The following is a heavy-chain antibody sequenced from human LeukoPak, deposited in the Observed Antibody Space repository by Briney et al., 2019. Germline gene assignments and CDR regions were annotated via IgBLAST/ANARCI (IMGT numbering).Heavy chain of an antibody. J-gene: IGHJ6*04. D-gene: IGHD3-10*02. V-gene: IGHV3-30*04. Sequence: GGSLRLSCAASGFTFSSYAMHWVRQAPDKGLEWVAIISHDGSKKNYADSVEGRFTISRDNAKNSLYLQMNSLRAEDTAVYYCAELGITMIGGVWGKGTTVTISS. CDR3: AELGITMIGGV. CDR1: GFTFSSYA. CDR2: ISHDGSKK.